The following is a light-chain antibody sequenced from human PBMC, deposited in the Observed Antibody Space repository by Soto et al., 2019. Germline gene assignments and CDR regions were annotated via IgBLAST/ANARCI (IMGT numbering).Light chain of an antibody. CDR2: EVS. Sequence: QSALTQPASVSGSPGQSITISCTGTSSDIGNYDFVSWYQQVPGTAPKAMIYEVSSRPSGVPDRFSGSKSSNTASLTVSGLQAEDEADYYCSSYAGSNNFVFGTGTKLTVL. V-gene: IGLV2-8*01. CDR1: SSDIGNYDF. CDR3: SSYAGSNNFV. J-gene: IGLJ1*01.